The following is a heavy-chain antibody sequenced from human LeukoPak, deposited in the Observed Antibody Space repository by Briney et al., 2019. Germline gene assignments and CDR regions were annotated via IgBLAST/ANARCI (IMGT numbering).Heavy chain of an antibody. D-gene: IGHD2-21*02. CDR1: GGSISSSSYY. Sequence: PSETLSLTCTVSGGSISSSSYYWGWIRQPPGKGLEWIGSIYYSGSTYYNPSLKSRVTISVDTSKNQFSLKLNSVTAADTALYYCARVSDPYCGGDCRPFDYWGQGTLVTVSS. V-gene: IGHV4-39*07. CDR2: IYYSGST. CDR3: ARVSDPYCGGDCRPFDY. J-gene: IGHJ4*02.